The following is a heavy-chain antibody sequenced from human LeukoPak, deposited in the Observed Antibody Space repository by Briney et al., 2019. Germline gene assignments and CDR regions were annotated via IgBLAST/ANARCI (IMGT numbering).Heavy chain of an antibody. D-gene: IGHD1-26*01. CDR1: GFIFNNYA. J-gene: IGHJ3*02. V-gene: IGHV3-23*01. CDR2: ISGGGST. Sequence: SGGSLRLSCAASGFIFNNYAMTWVRQAPGKGLEWVSAISGGGSTYYADSVKGRFTISRDNPKNALYLQMNSLRAEDTAVYYCAKSRWETYAVRAFDIWGQGTMVTVSS. CDR3: AKSRWETYAVRAFDI.